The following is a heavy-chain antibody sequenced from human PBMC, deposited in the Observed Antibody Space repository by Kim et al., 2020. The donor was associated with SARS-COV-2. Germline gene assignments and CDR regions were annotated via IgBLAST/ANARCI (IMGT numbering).Heavy chain of an antibody. D-gene: IGHD1-26*01. CDR3: VREGWGY. Sequence: GNGNKKYLEKLQGRVTITRDTSASTAYLELNSLTSEDTAVYYCVREGWGYWGQGTLVTVSS. V-gene: IGHV1-3*01. J-gene: IGHJ4*02. CDR2: GNGNK.